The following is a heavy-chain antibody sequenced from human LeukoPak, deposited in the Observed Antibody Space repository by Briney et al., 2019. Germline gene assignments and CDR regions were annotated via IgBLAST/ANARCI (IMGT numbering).Heavy chain of an antibody. V-gene: IGHV4-4*07. Sequence: SETLSLTCSFSGVSVSSYYWSWIRQPAGKGLEWIGRIYTSGSTNYNPSLKSRVTMSVGTSKNQFSLKLRSVTAADTAVYYCAVVVGASWRQAWGQGTLVTVSS. CDR3: AVVVGASWRQA. D-gene: IGHD2-15*01. CDR2: IYTSGST. J-gene: IGHJ5*02. CDR1: GVSVSSYY.